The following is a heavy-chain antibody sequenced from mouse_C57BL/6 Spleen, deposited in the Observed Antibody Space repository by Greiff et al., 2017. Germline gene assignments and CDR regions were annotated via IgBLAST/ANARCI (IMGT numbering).Heavy chain of an antibody. CDR1: GYTFTDYY. CDR2: IYPGSGNT. D-gene: IGHD1-1*01. V-gene: IGHV1-76*01. Sequence: QVQLQQSGAELVRPGASVKLSCKASGYTFTDYYINWVKQRPGQGLEWIARIYPGSGNTYYNEKFKGKATLTAEKSSSTAYMQLSSLTSEDSAVYFCAITTVVDWYFDVWGTGTTVTVSS. J-gene: IGHJ1*03. CDR3: AITTVVDWYFDV.